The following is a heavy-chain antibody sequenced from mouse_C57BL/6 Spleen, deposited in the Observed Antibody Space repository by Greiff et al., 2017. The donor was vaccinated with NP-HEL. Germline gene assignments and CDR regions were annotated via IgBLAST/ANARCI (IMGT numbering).Heavy chain of an antibody. J-gene: IGHJ2*01. CDR3: TRSDGHGYLYYFDY. CDR2: IYPGNSDT. CDR1: GYTFTSYW. Sequence: VQLKQSGTVLARPGASVKMSCKTSGYTFTSYWMHWVKQRPGQGLEWIGAIYPGNSDTSYNQKFKGKAKLTAVTSASTAYMELSSLTNEDSAVYYCTRSDGHGYLYYFDYWGQGTTLTVAS. D-gene: IGHD2-2*01. V-gene: IGHV1-5*01.